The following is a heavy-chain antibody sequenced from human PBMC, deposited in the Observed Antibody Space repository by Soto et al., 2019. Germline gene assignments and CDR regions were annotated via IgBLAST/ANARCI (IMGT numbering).Heavy chain of an antibody. D-gene: IGHD4-17*01. CDR2: ISTNGGST. CDR3: ARDRGNDYGDYGSFRKSGFNVNWFDP. J-gene: IGHJ5*02. V-gene: IGHV3-64*04. Sequence: GGSLRLSCSASGFTFSSYAMHWVRQAPGKGLEYVSSISTNGGSTHYADSVKGRFTISRDNSKNTLYLQMNSLRAEDTAVYYCARDRGNDYGDYGSFRKSGFNVNWFDPWGQGTLVTVSS. CDR1: GFTFSSYA.